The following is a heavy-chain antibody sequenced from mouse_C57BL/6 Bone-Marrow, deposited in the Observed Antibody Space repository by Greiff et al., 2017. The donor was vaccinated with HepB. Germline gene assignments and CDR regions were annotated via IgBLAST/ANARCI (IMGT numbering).Heavy chain of an antibody. CDR1: GFNIKDYY. Sequence: EVQLQQSGAELVRPGASVKLSCTASGFNIKDYYMHWVKQRPEQGLEWIGRIDPEDGDTEYAPKFQGKATMTADTSSNTAYLQLSSLTSEDTAGYYCTTWILRYRYCFDYGGQGTTLTVSS. J-gene: IGHJ2*01. CDR2: IDPEDGDT. D-gene: IGHD1-1*01. CDR3: TTWILRYRYCFDY. V-gene: IGHV14-1*01.